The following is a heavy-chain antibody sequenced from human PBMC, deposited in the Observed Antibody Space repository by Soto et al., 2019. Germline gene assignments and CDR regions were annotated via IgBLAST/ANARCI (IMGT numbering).Heavy chain of an antibody. CDR2: IYYSGST. CDR1: GGSISSYY. D-gene: IGHD3-9*01. CDR3: ARFNYDILTGYYHDY. V-gene: IGHV4-59*08. J-gene: IGHJ4*02. Sequence: SETLCLTCTVAGGSISSYYWSWIRQPPGKGLEWIGYIYYSGSTNYNPSLKSRVTISVDTSKNQFSLKLSSVTAADTAVYYCARFNYDILTGYYHDYWGQGTLVTVSS.